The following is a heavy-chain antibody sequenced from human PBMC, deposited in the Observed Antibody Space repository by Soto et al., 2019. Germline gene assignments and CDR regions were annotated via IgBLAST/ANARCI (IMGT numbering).Heavy chain of an antibody. J-gene: IGHJ4*02. D-gene: IGHD3-9*01. CDR1: GGSFSGYY. Sequence: SATLSLTCAVYGGSFSGYYWSWIRQPPGKGLEWIGEINHSGSTNYNPSLKSRVTISVDTSKNQFSLKLSSVTAADTAVYYCARGGAGILTGYYNDYWGQGTLVTAPQ. V-gene: IGHV4-34*01. CDR3: ARGGAGILTGYYNDY. CDR2: INHSGST.